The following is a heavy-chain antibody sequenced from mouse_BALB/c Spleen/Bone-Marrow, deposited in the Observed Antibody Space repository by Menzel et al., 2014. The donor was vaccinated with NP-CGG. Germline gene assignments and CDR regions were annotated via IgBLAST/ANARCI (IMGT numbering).Heavy chain of an antibody. CDR1: GYTFTDYE. J-gene: IGHJ4*01. Sequence: VKLVESGAELVRPGAPVKLSCKALGYTFTDYEIHWVKQTPVHGLEWIGAIHPRSGGTAYNQKFKGKATLTADKSSSIAYMELSSLTSEDSAVYYCTRDGDGYYPYTLDNWGQGTSVTVSS. CDR3: TRDGDGYYPYTLDN. V-gene: IGHV1-15*01. CDR2: IHPRSGGT. D-gene: IGHD2-3*01.